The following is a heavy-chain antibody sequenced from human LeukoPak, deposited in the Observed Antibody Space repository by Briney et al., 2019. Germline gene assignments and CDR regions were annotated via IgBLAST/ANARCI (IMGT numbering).Heavy chain of an antibody. J-gene: IGHJ5*02. D-gene: IGHD3-22*01. Sequence: GSLRLSCAASGFTFSSYGMHWVRQAPGKGLEWVAFIRYDGSNKYYADSVKGRFTISRDNSKNTLYLQMNSLRAEDTAVYYCAKDGRYYYDRSGTSNWFDPWGQGTLVTVSS. CDR2: IRYDGSNK. V-gene: IGHV3-30*02. CDR3: AKDGRYYYDRSGTSNWFDP. CDR1: GFTFSSYG.